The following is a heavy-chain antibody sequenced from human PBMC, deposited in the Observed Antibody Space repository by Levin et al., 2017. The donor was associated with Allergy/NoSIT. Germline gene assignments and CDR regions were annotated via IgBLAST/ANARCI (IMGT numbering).Heavy chain of an antibody. CDR1: GFTFSSYS. CDR2: ISSSSSYI. CDR3: ARGGVPAAITRIYYYYMDV. D-gene: IGHD2-2*02. J-gene: IGHJ6*03. V-gene: IGHV3-21*01. Sequence: KPGGSLRLSCAASGFTFSSYSMNWVRQAPGKGLEWVSSISSSSSYIYYADSVKGRFTISRDNAKNSLYLQMNSLRAEDTAVYYCARGGVPAAITRIYYYYMDVWGKGTTVTVSS.